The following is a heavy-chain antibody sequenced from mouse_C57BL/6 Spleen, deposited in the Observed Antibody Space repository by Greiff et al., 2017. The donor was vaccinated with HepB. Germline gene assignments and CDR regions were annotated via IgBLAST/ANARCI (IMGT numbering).Heavy chain of an antibody. CDR2: IYPGDGDT. V-gene: IGHV1-80*01. CDR3: ARKGYDYDEAMDY. Sequence: VQLQQSGAELVKPGASVKISCKASGYAFSSYWMNWVKQRAGKGLEWIGQIYPGDGDTNYNGKFKGKATLTADKSSSTAYMQLSSLTSEDSAVYFCARKGYDYDEAMDYWGQGTSVTVSS. J-gene: IGHJ4*01. CDR1: GYAFSSYW. D-gene: IGHD2-4*01.